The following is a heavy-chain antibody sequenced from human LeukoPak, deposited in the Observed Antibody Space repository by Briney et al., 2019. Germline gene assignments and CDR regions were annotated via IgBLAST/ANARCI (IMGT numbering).Heavy chain of an antibody. J-gene: IGHJ4*02. CDR1: GFTVSSNY. D-gene: IGHD3-9*01. Sequence: GEPLRLSCAASGFTVSSNYMTWVRQAPGKGLEWVSVIYSGASTYYADSVKGRFTISRDNSKNTLHLQMNSLRAEDTAVYYCARGPDISTGPAPDYWGQGTLVTVSS. V-gene: IGHV3-53*01. CDR3: ARGPDISTGPAPDY. CDR2: IYSGAST.